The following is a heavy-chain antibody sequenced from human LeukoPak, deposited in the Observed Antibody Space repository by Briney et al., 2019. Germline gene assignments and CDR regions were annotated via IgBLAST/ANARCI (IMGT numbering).Heavy chain of an antibody. CDR1: GSIFTSYW. D-gene: IGHD3-22*01. V-gene: IGHV5-51*01. J-gene: IGHJ3*02. CDR3: ARRRYYDSSGYYLAKDAFDI. Sequence: GASLQISCEGAGSIFTSYWIGWVRQLPGKGLEWMGIIYPGDSDTKYSPSFQGQVTISADKSISTAYLQWSSLKASDTAMYYCARRRYYDSSGYYLAKDAFDIWGQGTMVTVSS. CDR2: IYPGDSDT.